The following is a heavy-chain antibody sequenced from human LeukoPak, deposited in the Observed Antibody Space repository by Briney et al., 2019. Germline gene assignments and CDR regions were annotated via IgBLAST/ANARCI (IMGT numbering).Heavy chain of an antibody. J-gene: IGHJ4*02. CDR2: ISDSGGHT. Sequence: PGGSLRLSCAVSAFTFSTYAMNWVRQAPGKGLEWVSAISDSGGHTYYADSVEGRFTISRDNSKNTLYLQMNSLGAEDTAVYFCAKVRMGGGYLDYWGQGTLVTVSS. CDR3: AKVRMGGGYLDY. D-gene: IGHD2-15*01. V-gene: IGHV3-23*01. CDR1: AFTFSTYA.